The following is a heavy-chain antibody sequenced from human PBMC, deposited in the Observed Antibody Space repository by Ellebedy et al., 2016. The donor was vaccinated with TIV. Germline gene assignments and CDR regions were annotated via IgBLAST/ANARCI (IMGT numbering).Heavy chain of an antibody. CDR3: VKAWGD. CDR1: GFTFSSYA. V-gene: IGHV3-64D*06. J-gene: IGHJ4*02. D-gene: IGHD3-16*01. CDR2: IVSNGDST. Sequence: PGGSLRLSCSASGFTFSSYAMHWVRQAPGKGLEYISAIVSNGDSTYYANSVKGRFTISRDNSKNTLYLQISSLRPDDTAVYYCVKAWGDWGQGTLVTVSP.